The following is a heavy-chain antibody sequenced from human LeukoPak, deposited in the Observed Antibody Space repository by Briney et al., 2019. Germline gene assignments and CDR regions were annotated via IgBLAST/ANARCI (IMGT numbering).Heavy chain of an antibody. J-gene: IGHJ6*03. CDR1: GGSFSGYY. V-gene: IGHV4-34*01. CDR2: INHSGST. CDR3: ARVALPDCSSTSCDTGGHYYYYMDV. Sequence: SETLSLTCAVYGGSFSGYYWSWIRQPPGKGLEWIGEINHSGSTNYNPPLKRRVTISVDTSKNQIALKLGSVTSADTAVFYFARVALPDCSSTSCDTGGHYYYYMDVRGKGTKVTDSS. D-gene: IGHD2-2*01.